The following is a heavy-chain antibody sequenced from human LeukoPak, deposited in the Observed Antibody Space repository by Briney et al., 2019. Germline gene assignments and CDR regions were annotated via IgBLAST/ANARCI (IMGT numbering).Heavy chain of an antibody. Sequence: SETLSLTCTVSGYSISSGYYWGWIRQPPGKGLEWIGSIYHSGSTYYNPSLKSRVTISVDTSKNQFSLKLSSVTAADTAVYYCASGWRRPYYFDYWGQGTLVTVSS. CDR3: ASGWRRPYYFDY. V-gene: IGHV4-38-2*02. CDR2: IYHSGST. J-gene: IGHJ4*02. D-gene: IGHD6-19*01. CDR1: GYSISSGYY.